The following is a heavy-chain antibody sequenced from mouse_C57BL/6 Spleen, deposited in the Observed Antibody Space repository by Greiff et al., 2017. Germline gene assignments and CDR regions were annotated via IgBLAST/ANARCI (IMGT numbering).Heavy chain of an antibody. CDR2: IYPGSGST. V-gene: IGHV1-55*01. CDR1: GYTFTSYW. Sequence: VQLQQPGAELVKPGASVKMSCKASGYTFTSYWITWVKQRPGQGLEWIGDIYPGSGSTNYNEKFKGKATLTVDTSSSTAYMQLSSLTSEDSAVYYCASRGAHYDMGYWGQRTSVTVSS. J-gene: IGHJ4*01. CDR3: ASRGAHYDMGY.